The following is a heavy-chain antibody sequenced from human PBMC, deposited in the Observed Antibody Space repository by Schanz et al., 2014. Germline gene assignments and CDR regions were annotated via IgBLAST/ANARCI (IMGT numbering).Heavy chain of an antibody. D-gene: IGHD3-10*01. Sequence: EVQLVESGGGLVQPGGSLRLSCAASGFTFSGYSMNWVRQAPGKGLEWVAYISSSSSTIHYADSVKGRFTISRDNAKNSLFLHMNSLRAEDTAVYYCVRDILHRVYDSGSPWGQGTLVTVSS. J-gene: IGHJ5*02. V-gene: IGHV3-48*04. CDR1: GFTFSGYS. CDR3: VRDILHRVYDSGSP. CDR2: ISSSSSTI.